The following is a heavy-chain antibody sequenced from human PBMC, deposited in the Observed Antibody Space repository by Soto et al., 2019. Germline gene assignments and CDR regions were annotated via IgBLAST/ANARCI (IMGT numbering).Heavy chain of an antibody. V-gene: IGHV3-30*03. CDR1: GFAFSSYG. CDR2: ISYDGSNF. CDR3: ARPGRNYWSGRYYFDY. J-gene: IGHJ4*02. D-gene: IGHD3-3*01. Sequence: SLRLSCVGSGFAFSSYGMHWVRQAPGKGLEWVAVISYDGSNFYYADSVRGRFTISRDIPTNTMYLQMNSLRAEDTAMYYCARPGRNYWSGRYYFDYWGQGTQVTVSS.